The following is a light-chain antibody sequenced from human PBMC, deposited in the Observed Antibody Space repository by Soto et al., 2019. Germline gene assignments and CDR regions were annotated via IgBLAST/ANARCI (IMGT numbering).Light chain of an antibody. CDR1: SSDVGGYNY. J-gene: IGLJ3*02. V-gene: IGLV2-14*01. CDR2: EVS. Sequence: QSALTQPASVSGSPGQSITISCTGTSSDVGGYNYVSWYQQHPGKAPKVMIYEVSNRPSGVSNRFSGSKSGNTASLTISGLQAEDEADYYCQVWDSSSDHPVFGGGTKLTVL. CDR3: QVWDSSSDHPV.